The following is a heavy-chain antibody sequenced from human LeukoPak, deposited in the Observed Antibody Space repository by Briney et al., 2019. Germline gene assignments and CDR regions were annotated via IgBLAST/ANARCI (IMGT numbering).Heavy chain of an antibody. CDR2: ISSSSSTI. CDR3: ARSAGASSSFYYFDY. Sequence: GGSLRLSCAASGFTFSSYSMNWVRQAPGKGLEWVSYISSSSSTIYYADSVKGRFTISRDNAKNSLYLRMNSLRAEDTAVYYCARSAGASSSFYYFDYWGQGTLVTVSS. J-gene: IGHJ4*02. V-gene: IGHV3-48*01. CDR1: GFTFSSYS. D-gene: IGHD6-13*01.